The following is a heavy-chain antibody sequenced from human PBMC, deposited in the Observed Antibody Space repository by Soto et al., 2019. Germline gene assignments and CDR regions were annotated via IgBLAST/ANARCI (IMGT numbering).Heavy chain of an antibody. J-gene: IGHJ4*02. V-gene: IGHV3-30-3*01. CDR3: ARDHGHNRGGPRWLRPAHFDY. CDR2: ISYDGSNK. CDR1: GFTFSSYA. D-gene: IGHD5-12*01. Sequence: GGSLRLSCAASGFTFSSYAMHWVRQAPGKGLEWVAVISYDGSNKYYADSVKGRFTISRDNSKNTLYLQMNSLRAEDTAVYYCARDHGHNRGGPRWLRPAHFDYWGQGTLVTVSS.